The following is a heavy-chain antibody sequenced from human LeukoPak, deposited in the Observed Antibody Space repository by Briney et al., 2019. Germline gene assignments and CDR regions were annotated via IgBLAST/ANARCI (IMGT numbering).Heavy chain of an antibody. CDR3: ARGRSELYYYDSSGPDIY. CDR2: ISGSGGST. D-gene: IGHD3-22*01. CDR1: GFTFSSYA. Sequence: GGSLRLSCAASGFTFSSYAMSWVRQAPGKGLEWVSAISGSGGSTYYADSVKGRFTISRDNSKNTLYLQMNSLRAEDTAVYYCARGRSELYYYDSSGPDIYWGQGTLVTVSS. J-gene: IGHJ4*02. V-gene: IGHV3-23*01.